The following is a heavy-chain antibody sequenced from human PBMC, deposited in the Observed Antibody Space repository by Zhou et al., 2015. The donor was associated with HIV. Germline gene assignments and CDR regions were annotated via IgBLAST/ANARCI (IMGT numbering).Heavy chain of an antibody. CDR1: GGTFSSYA. CDR2: IIPIFGTA. D-gene: IGHD2-2*02. V-gene: IGHV1-69*01. Sequence: QVQLVQSGAEVKKPGSSVKVSCKASGGTFSSYAISWVRQAPGQGLEWMGGIIPIFGTANYAQKFQGRVTITADESTSTAYMELSSLRSEDTAVYYCARGGDRVVVPAAIPWRAAFDIWGQGDNGHRLF. CDR3: ARGGDRVVVPAAIPWRAAFDI. J-gene: IGHJ3*02.